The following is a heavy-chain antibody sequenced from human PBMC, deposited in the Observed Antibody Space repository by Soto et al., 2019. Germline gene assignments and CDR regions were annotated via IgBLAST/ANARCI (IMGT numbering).Heavy chain of an antibody. J-gene: IGHJ3*02. CDR2: IYSGGNT. D-gene: IGHD3-3*01. CDR1: GLTVSSNY. Sequence: GGSLRLSCAASGLTVSSNYMIWVRQAPGKGLEWVSFIYSGGNTYYADSVKGRFTISRDNSKNMLYLQMNSLRVEDTAVYYCAREVRVRGFAFDIWGQGTMVTVSS. V-gene: IGHV3-66*01. CDR3: AREVRVRGFAFDI.